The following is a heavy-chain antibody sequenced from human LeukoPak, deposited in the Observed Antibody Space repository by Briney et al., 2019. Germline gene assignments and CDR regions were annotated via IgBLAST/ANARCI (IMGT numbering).Heavy chain of an antibody. CDR2: ISPDGRST. V-gene: IGHV3-74*01. J-gene: IGHJ4*02. CDR1: GFTYGNYL. D-gene: IGHD1-26*01. Sequence: PGGSLRLSCAASGFTYGNYLMHWVRQAPGKGLVWVLCISPDGRSTNYADFVKGRFTVSRDNAMNTVYLQMNSLRTEDTAVYYCVRGASGGHYVIDYWGQGTLVTVSS. CDR3: VRGASGGHYVIDY.